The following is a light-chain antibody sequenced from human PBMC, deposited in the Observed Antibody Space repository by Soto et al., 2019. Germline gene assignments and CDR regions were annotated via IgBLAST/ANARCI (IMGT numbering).Light chain of an antibody. V-gene: IGLV2-8*01. CDR3: SSYGGNNNVI. CDR2: EVT. Sequence: SVLTQPPSASGSPGQSVTISCTGTSGDVGSYRFVSWYQQHPGKAPKLLIYEVTKRPSGVPDRFSASTSGNTASLTVSGLQADDEADYYCSSYGGNNNVIFGGGTQLTVL. J-gene: IGLJ2*01. CDR1: SGDVGSYRF.